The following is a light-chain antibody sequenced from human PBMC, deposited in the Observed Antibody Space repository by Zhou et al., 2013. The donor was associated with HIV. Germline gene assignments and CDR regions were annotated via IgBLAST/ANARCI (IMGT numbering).Light chain of an antibody. J-gene: IGKJ1*01. Sequence: DIQMTQSPSSLSASVGDRVTITCRASQSISSYLNWYQQKPGKAPNLLLYAASRLENGVPSRFRGSGSGTHYTLTISSLQPEDFATYYCQHYYTTPWTFGQGTKGG. V-gene: IGKV1-NL1*01. CDR2: AAS. CDR3: QHYYTTPWT. CDR1: QSISSY.